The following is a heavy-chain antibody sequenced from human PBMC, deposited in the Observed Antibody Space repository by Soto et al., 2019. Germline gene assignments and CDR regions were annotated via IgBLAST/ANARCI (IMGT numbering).Heavy chain of an antibody. J-gene: IGHJ4*02. D-gene: IGHD3-16*01. CDR1: GYTFTSYA. CDR2: INAGNGNT. CDR3: ARERSSYGYFDY. Sequence: ASVKVSCKASGYTFTSYAMHWVRQAPGQRLEWMGWINAGNGNTKYSQKFQGRATITRDTSASTAYMELSSLRSEDTAVYYCARERSSYGYFDYWGQGTLVTVSS. V-gene: IGHV1-3*01.